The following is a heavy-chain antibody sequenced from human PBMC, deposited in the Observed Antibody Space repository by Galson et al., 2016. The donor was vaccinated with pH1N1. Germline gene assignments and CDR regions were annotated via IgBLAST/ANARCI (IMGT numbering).Heavy chain of an antibody. CDR3: AKGAGANYLVDD. D-gene: IGHD4/OR15-4a*01. CDR1: GYTFTAHY. V-gene: IGHV1-2*02. CDR2: VNTDNGGT. Sequence: QSGAEVTEPGESLTISCKASGYTFTAHYIHWVRQARGQGLEWMGWVNTDNGGTKFAAKFQGRVTMSRDRAATTAYMELGSLRSDDTAIYYCAKGAGANYLVDDWGQGTLVIVSS. J-gene: IGHJ4*02.